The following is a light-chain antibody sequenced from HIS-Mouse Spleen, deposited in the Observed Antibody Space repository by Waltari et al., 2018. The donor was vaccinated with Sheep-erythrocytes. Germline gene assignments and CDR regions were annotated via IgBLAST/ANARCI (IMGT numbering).Light chain of an antibody. V-gene: IGLV2-11*01. Sequence: QSALTQPRSVSGSPGQSVTISCTGTSSDVGGYNYVSWYQQHPGKTPKLMIYDVSKRPYWVPDRLYGSKSGNTASLTISGLQAEDEADYYCCSYAGSYNQVFATGTKVTVL. CDR1: SSDVGGYNY. CDR2: DVS. J-gene: IGLJ1*01. CDR3: CSYAGSYNQV.